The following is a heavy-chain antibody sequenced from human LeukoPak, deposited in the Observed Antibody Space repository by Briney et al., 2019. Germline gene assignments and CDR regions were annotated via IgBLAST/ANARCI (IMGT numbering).Heavy chain of an antibody. V-gene: IGHV1-69*13. D-gene: IGHD5-18*01. CDR3: AIQGYSYGYDYFDY. CDR2: IIPIFGTA. CDR1: GGTFSSYA. Sequence: GASVKVSCKASGGTFSSYAISWVRQAPGQGLEWMGGIIPIFGTANYAQKFQGRVTITADESTSTAYMELSSLRSEDTAVYYCAIQGYSYGYDYFDYWGQGTLVTVSS. J-gene: IGHJ4*02.